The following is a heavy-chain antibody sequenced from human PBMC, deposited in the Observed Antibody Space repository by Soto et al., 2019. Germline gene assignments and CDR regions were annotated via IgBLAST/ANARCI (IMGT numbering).Heavy chain of an antibody. J-gene: IGHJ6*03. D-gene: IGHD3-3*01. V-gene: IGHV4-59*08. Sequence: PSETLSLTCTVSGGSISNFYWSWIRQPPGKGLEWIGYVYYTGSTSYNPSLKRRVTFSADSSRGQFSLRLNSVTAADTAVYYCGRTVLGPYFWADSFVDYKYYMDVWGQGTPVTVSS. CDR1: GGSISNFY. CDR2: VYYTGST. CDR3: GRTVLGPYFWADSFVDYKYYMDV.